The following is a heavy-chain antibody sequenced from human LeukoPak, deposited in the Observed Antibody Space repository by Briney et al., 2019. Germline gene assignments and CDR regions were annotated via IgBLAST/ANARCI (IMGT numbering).Heavy chain of an antibody. J-gene: IGHJ4*02. CDR3: ARSKVAGTSDY. CDR1: VFTFSSYN. V-gene: IGHV3-21*01. Sequence: GGSLRLSCAASVFTFSSYNMIWLRRARGEGVECVSTISSSSSYIYYADSVKGRFTIARDNGKNSLYMQMSSLRAEDTAVYYCARSKVAGTSDYWGQGTLVAVSS. D-gene: IGHD6-19*01. CDR2: ISSSSSYI.